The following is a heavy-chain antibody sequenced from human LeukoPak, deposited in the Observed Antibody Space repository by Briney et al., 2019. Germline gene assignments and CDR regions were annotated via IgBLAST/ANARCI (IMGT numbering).Heavy chain of an antibody. CDR2: IYYTGST. J-gene: IGHJ5*02. CDR3: ARGGTYNDILSFDP. D-gene: IGHD3-9*01. V-gene: IGHV4-59*01. CDR1: GGSISYYY. Sequence: PSETLSLTCTVSGGSISYYYWTWIRQSPGKGLEWIGQIYYTGSTYYNPSLKRRVTILVDTSRNQFSLNLTSVTAADTAVYYCARGGTYNDILSFDPWGQGTLVTVSS.